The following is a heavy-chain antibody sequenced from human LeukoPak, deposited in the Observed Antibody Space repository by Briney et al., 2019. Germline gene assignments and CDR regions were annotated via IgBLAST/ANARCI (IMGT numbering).Heavy chain of an antibody. V-gene: IGHV4-59*08. D-gene: IGHD5-24*01. CDR1: GGSISSYY. CDR2: IYYSGST. CDR3: ARPVGDGWPEGWFDP. Sequence: SETLSLTCTVSGGSISSYYWSWIRQPPGKGLEWIGYIYYSGSTNYNPSLKSRVTISVDTSKNQFSLKLSSVTAADTAVYYCARPVGDGWPEGWFDPWGQGTLVTVSP. J-gene: IGHJ5*02.